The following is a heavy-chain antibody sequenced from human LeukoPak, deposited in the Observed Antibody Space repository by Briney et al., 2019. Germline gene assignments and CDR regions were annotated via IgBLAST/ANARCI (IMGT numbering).Heavy chain of an antibody. D-gene: IGHD5-12*01. V-gene: IGHV3-33*01. CDR2: IWYDGSNK. J-gene: IGHJ6*02. Sequence: GGSLRLSCAASGFTFSSYGMHWVRQAPGKGLVWGAVIWYDGSNKYYADSVKGRFTISRDNSKNTLYLQMNSLRAEDTSVYYCARDGFSKSRFRYGMDVWGQGTTVTVSS. CDR1: GFTFSSYG. CDR3: ARDGFSKSRFRYGMDV.